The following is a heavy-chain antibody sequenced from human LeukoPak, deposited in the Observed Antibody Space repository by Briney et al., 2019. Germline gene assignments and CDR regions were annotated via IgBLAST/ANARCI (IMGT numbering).Heavy chain of an antibody. Sequence: GGSLRLSCAASGFTFGSNYMSWVRQAPGKGLEWVSVIHTGGSTYYADSVKGRFTISRDTSNNTLYLQMNSLRADDTAVYYCAREGKWLQLRYFDYWGQGTLVTVSS. D-gene: IGHD5-24*01. CDR3: AREGKWLQLRYFDY. CDR2: IHTGGST. J-gene: IGHJ4*02. V-gene: IGHV3-53*01. CDR1: GFTFGSNY.